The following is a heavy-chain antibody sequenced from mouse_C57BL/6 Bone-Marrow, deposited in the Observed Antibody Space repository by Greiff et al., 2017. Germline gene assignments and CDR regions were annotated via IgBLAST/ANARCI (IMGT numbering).Heavy chain of an antibody. D-gene: IGHD1-1*01. V-gene: IGHV1-69*01. CDR3: ARWGLLLRDYYAMDY. Sequence: QVQLKQPGAELVMPGASVKLSCKASGYTFTSYWMHWVKQRPGQGLEWIGEIDPSDSYTNYNQKFKGKSTLTVDKSSSTAYMQLSSLTSEDSAVYYCARWGLLLRDYYAMDYWGQGTSVTVSS. CDR2: IDPSDSYT. CDR1: GYTFTSYW. J-gene: IGHJ4*01.